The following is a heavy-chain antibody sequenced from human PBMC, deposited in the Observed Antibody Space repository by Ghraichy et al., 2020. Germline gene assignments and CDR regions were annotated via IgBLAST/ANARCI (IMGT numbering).Heavy chain of an antibody. CDR2: IYYSGST. J-gene: IGHJ6*03. CDR3: ASNYYDSSGYYWDYYYYMDV. CDR1: GCSVSSGSYY. D-gene: IGHD3-22*01. Sequence: SETLSLTCTVSGCSVSSGSYYWSWIRQPPGKGLEWIGYIYYSGSTNYNPSLKSRVTISVDTSKNQFSLKLSSVTAADTAVYYCASNYYDSSGYYWDYYYYMDVWGKGTPVTVSS. V-gene: IGHV4-61*01.